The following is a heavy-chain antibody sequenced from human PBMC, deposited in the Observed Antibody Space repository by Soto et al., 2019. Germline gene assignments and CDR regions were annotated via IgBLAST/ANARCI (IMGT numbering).Heavy chain of an antibody. CDR1: GFTFSSYV. Sequence: QVQLVESGGGVVQPGRSLTLSCAASGFTFSSYVIHWLRQTRDKGLEWVAFISRDGSKTYYADSVKGRFTISRDNSKNTLYLEMNSLRAEDTAVYYCARDDEGGSDCDLGYWGQGTLVSVSS. CDR3: ARDDEGGSDCDLGY. J-gene: IGHJ4*02. CDR2: ISRDGSKT. V-gene: IGHV3-30-3*01. D-gene: IGHD3-10*01.